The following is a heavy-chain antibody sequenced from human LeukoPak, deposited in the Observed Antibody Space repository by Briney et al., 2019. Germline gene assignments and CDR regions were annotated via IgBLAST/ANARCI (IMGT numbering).Heavy chain of an antibody. Sequence: ASVKVSCKVSGYTLTELSMHWVRQAPGKGLEWMGGFDPEDGETIYAQKFQGRVTMTEDTSTDTAYMELSGLTSEDTAVFYCVTPGTGTFFWGQGTLVAVSS. J-gene: IGHJ1*01. CDR3: VTPGTGTFF. V-gene: IGHV1-24*01. CDR1: GYTLTELS. CDR2: FDPEDGET. D-gene: IGHD2-8*02.